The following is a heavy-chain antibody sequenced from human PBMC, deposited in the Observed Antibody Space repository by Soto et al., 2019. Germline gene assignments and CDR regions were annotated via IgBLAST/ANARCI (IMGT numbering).Heavy chain of an antibody. D-gene: IGHD3-22*01. J-gene: IGHJ4*01. CDR1: GFTFSDYY. CDR3: ASLPQGYYDRSGRLVDY. V-gene: IGHV3-11*01. Sequence: GSLRLSCASSGFTFSDYYMSWIRQAPGKGLEWVAYISAGGSDIYYGDSVEGRFTVSRDNTKKSLYLQMSNLRADDTAIYYCASLPQGYYDRSGRLVDYWGHGTLVTVSS. CDR2: ISAGGSDI.